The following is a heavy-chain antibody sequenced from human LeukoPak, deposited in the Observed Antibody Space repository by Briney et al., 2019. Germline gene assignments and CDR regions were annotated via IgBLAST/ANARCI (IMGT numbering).Heavy chain of an antibody. V-gene: IGHV2-5*01. CDR1: GFSLSTSGVG. J-gene: IGHJ5*02. CDR2: IYWNDDK. CDR3: AHRGYYCDSSGYNWFDP. Sequence: SGPTLVKPTQTLTLTCTFSGFSLSTSGVGVGWIRQPPGKALEWLALIYWNDDKRYSPSLKSRLTITKDTSKNQVVLTMTNMDPVDTATYYCAHRGYYCDSSGYNWFDPWGQGTLVTVSS. D-gene: IGHD3-22*01.